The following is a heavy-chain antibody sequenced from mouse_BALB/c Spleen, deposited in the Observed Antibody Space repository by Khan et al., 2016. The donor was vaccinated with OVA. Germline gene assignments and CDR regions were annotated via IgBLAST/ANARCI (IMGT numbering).Heavy chain of an antibody. J-gene: IGHJ2*01. Sequence: EVQLQESGGDLVQPGGSRKLSCAASGFTFSSYGMHWVRQAPEKGLEWVAYISGDSNTIYYADTVKGRFTISRDNPRNTLFLQMTSLMSEDTAMYYCATSYFYGYYFDYWAQAPLSQSPQ. D-gene: IGHD1-1*01. CDR3: ATSYFYGYYFDY. CDR1: GFTFSSYG. CDR2: ISGDSNTI. V-gene: IGHV5-17*02.